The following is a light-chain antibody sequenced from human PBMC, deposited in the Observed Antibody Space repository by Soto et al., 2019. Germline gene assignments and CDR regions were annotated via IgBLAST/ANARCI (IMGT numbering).Light chain of an antibody. V-gene: IGKV3-20*01. CDR1: QSVSSSY. J-gene: IGKJ3*01. Sequence: EIVLTQSPGTLSLSPGERATLSCRASQSVSSSYLAWYQQKPGQAPRLLIYGASSRATGIPDRFSGSGSGTDFTLTISRLEPEDFEVYYCQQYCSSPFTFGPGTKVDIQ. CDR2: GAS. CDR3: QQYCSSPFT.